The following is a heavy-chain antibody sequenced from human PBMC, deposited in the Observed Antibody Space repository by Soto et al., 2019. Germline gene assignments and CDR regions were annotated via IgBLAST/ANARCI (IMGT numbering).Heavy chain of an antibody. CDR1: GGTPRACC. D-gene: IGHD3-3*01. V-gene: IGHV1-2*02. CDR2: INPNSGGT. J-gene: IGHJ2*01. CDR3: AREKRFLEWFFFPCYGDHGELHSCPTRSSSDL. Sequence: SRGSGGTPRACCMLWLRQVLGKGNVWMGWINPNSGGTNYAQKFQGRVTMTRDTSISTAYMELSRLRSDDTAVYYCAREKRFLEWFFFPCYGDHGELHSCPTRSSSDL.